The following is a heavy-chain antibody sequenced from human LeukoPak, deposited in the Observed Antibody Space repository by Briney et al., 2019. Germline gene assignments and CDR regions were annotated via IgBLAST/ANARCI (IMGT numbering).Heavy chain of an antibody. J-gene: IGHJ4*02. CDR1: GGSIRGYY. CDR3: ARSRVWSDYWGYFDY. Sequence: PSETLSLTCTVSGGSIRGYYWSWVRQPPGKGLEWIGYIYHSGSTNYNPSLKSRVNLSVDMAKNQISLKMSSVTAADTAVYYCARSRVWSDYWGYFDYWGQGILVTVSS. V-gene: IGHV4-59*01. CDR2: IYHSGST. D-gene: IGHD3-3*01.